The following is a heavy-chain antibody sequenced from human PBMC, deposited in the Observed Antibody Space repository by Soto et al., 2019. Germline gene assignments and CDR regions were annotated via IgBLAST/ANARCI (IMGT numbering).Heavy chain of an antibody. Sequence: DVQLLGSGGGVVQPEGSLRLPCAASGFTVSSYAMGWVRQGQGKGLEWVAVVSIGGSTHYADSVRGRFTISRDNSKNTLSLQMNSMTAEDTAVYFCAKRRGAGGHFDYWGQGALVTVSS. J-gene: IGHJ4*02. D-gene: IGHD1-26*01. V-gene: IGHV3-23*01. CDR1: GFTVSSYA. CDR2: VSIGGST. CDR3: AKRRGAGGHFDY.